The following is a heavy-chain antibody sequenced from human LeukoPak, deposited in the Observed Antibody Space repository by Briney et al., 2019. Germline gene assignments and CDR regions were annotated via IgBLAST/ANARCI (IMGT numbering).Heavy chain of an antibody. CDR3: ARDPPAYCSSTSCYYWLDP. J-gene: IGHJ5*02. CDR2: ISNSGYTM. V-gene: IGHV3-11*01. Sequence: GGSLRLSCAASGFTFSDYYMSWFRQAPGKGLEWISYISNSGYTMYYADSVKGRFTISRDNARNSLYLQMNSLRAGDTAVYYCARDPPAYCSSTSCYYWLDPWGQGTLVTVSS. CDR1: GFTFSDYY. D-gene: IGHD2-2*01.